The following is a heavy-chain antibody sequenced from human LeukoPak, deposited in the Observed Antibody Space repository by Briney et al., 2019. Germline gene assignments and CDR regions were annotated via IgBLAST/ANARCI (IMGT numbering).Heavy chain of an antibody. D-gene: IGHD6-13*01. CDR1: GGTFSSYA. J-gene: IGHJ4*02. Sequence: GASVKVSCKASGGTFSSYAISWVRQAPGQGLEWMGGTIPIFGTANYAQKFQGRVTITADESTSTAYMELSSLRSEDTAVYYCARVPYSSSWCFDYWGQGTLVTVSS. CDR3: ARVPYSSSWCFDY. CDR2: TIPIFGTA. V-gene: IGHV1-69*13.